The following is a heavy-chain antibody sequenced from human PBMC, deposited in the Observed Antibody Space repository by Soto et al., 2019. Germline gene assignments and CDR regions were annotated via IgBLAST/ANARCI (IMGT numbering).Heavy chain of an antibody. CDR3: ARFYYDSSPTFSWFDP. V-gene: IGHV5-51*01. Sequence: PGGSLRLSCTASGFTFGDFGVSWFRQGPGKGLEWVGFIRSKTYGDSDTRYSPSFQGQVTISADKSISTAYLQWSSLKASDTAMYYCARFYYDSSPTFSWFDPWGQGTLVTVSS. CDR2: IRSKTYGDSDT. J-gene: IGHJ5*02. D-gene: IGHD3-22*01. CDR1: GFTFGDFG.